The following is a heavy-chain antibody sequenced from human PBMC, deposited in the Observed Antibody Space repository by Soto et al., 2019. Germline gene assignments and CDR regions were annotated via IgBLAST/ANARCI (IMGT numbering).Heavy chain of an antibody. CDR2: LSGRGGSI. D-gene: IGHD6-13*01. J-gene: IGHJ4*02. Sequence: EVQLLESGGGLVQPGGSLRLSCTASGFTFSSHAMTWVRQAPGKGLEWVSGLSGRGGSIYYADSVKGRFTISRDNSMNTLYLQMKTLRAEDTAVYYFAKVSSSWYAGFFDLWGQGTPVTVSS. V-gene: IGHV3-23*01. CDR3: AKVSSSWYAGFFDL. CDR1: GFTFSSHA.